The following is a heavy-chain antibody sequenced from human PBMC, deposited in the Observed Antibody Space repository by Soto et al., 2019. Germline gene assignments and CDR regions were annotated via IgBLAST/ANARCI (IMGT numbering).Heavy chain of an antibody. D-gene: IGHD1-1*01. CDR3: ARSGDNFNVLNY. V-gene: IGHV3-11*06. CDR1: GFTFSDYY. CDR2: SSNSGTFA. Sequence: PGGSLRLSCAASGFTFSDYYMSWVRQAPGRGLEWISYSSNSGTFARYATSVKGRFSISRDNANNSLYLEMNSLRVEDTAVYYCARSGDNFNVLNYWGQGTTVTPSS. J-gene: IGHJ4*02.